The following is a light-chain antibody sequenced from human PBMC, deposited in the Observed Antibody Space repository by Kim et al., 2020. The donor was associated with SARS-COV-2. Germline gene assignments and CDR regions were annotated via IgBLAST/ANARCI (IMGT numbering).Light chain of an antibody. CDR3: QVWDSSTGV. Sequence: SYELTQPLSVSVALGQTARITCGGNNIGSKNVHWYQQKPGQAPVLFIYRDSNRPSGIPERFSGSNSGNTATLTISRAQAGDEADYYCQVWDSSTGVFGTGTKVTVL. J-gene: IGLJ1*01. V-gene: IGLV3-9*01. CDR2: RDS. CDR1: NIGSKN.